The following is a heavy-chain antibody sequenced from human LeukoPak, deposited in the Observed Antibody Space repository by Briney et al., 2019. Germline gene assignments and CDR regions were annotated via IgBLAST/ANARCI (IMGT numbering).Heavy chain of an antibody. D-gene: IGHD3-22*01. CDR3: ARLTYYYDSSGYYLGSNTYYFDY. J-gene: IGHJ4*02. CDR1: GGSISSGDYY. CDR2: IYYSGST. V-gene: IGHV4-30-4*01. Sequence: PSETLSLTCTVSGGSISSGDYYWSWIRQPPGQGLEWIGYIYYSGSTYYNPSLKSRVTISVDTSKNQFSLKLSSVTAADTAVYYCARLTYYYDSSGYYLGSNTYYFDYWGQGTLVTVSS.